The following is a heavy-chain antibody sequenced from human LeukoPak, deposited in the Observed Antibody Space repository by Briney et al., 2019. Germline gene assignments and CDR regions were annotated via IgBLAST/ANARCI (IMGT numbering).Heavy chain of an antibody. CDR1: GDSISTGGYS. D-gene: IGHD3-9*01. CDR3: ARGRDDYDSLIGSANAYYFDY. V-gene: IGHV4-30-2*01. CDR2: IYETGST. Sequence: SQTLSLTCAVSGDSISTGGYSWTWIRQPPGKGLQWIGSIYETGSTSYNPSLQSRVTISIGRSKNQFSLELTSVTAADTAVYYCARGRDDYDSLIGSANAYYFDYWGQGTLVTVSP. J-gene: IGHJ4*02.